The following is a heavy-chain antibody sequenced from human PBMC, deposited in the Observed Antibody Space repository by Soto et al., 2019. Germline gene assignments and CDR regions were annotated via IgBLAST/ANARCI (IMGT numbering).Heavy chain of an antibody. CDR3: AREYYYDSSGYGFDY. Sequence: SETLSLTCAVYGGSFSGYYWSWIRQPPGKGLEWIGEINHSGSTYYNPSLKSRVTISVDTSKNQFSLKLSSVTAADTAVYYCAREYYYDSSGYGFDYWGQGTLVTVS. CDR2: INHSGST. CDR1: GGSFSGYY. J-gene: IGHJ4*02. D-gene: IGHD3-22*01. V-gene: IGHV4-34*09.